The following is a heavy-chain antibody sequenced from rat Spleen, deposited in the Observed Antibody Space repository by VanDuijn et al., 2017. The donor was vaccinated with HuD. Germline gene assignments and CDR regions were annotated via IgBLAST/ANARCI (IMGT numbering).Heavy chain of an antibody. CDR3: LRKDTSGYSNWFAY. V-gene: IGHV5-25*01. CDR2: SRTSGST. CDR1: GFTFSNLD. D-gene: IGHD4-3*01. J-gene: IGHJ3*01. Sequence: EVQLVESGGGLVQPGRSLKLSCAAAGFTFSNLDMAWVRQAPTIGMEWVASSRTSGSTYYRDSVKGRFTVSRENAKSTLYRLMDSLRYEDTATYYCLRKDTSGYSNWFAYWGQGTLVIVSS.